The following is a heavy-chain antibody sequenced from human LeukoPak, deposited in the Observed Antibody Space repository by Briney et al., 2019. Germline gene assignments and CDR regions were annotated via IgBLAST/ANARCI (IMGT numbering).Heavy chain of an antibody. CDR1: GFTFSSYS. D-gene: IGHD3-22*01. CDR3: AKDRYYDSSGYDAFDI. CDR2: ISWNSGSI. J-gene: IGHJ3*02. V-gene: IGHV3-9*01. Sequence: GGSLRLSCAASGFTFSSYSMNWVRQAPGKGLEWVSGISWNSGSIGYADSVKGRFTISRDNAKNSLYLQMNSLRAEDTALYYCAKDRYYDSSGYDAFDIWGQGTMVTVSS.